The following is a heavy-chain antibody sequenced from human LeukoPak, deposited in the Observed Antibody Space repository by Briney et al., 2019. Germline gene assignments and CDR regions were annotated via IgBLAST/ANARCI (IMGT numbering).Heavy chain of an antibody. Sequence: PGGSLRLSCAASRFTFSDTWMHWVRQATGEGLVWVSRLRSDGSDTRYAESVKGRFTISRDNAKNTLYLQMNSLRAEDTALYYCARVARGDYYYYYMDVWGKGTTVTVSS. CDR3: ARVARGDYYYYYMDV. CDR2: LRSDGSDT. V-gene: IGHV3-74*01. D-gene: IGHD3-10*01. J-gene: IGHJ6*03. CDR1: RFTFSDTW.